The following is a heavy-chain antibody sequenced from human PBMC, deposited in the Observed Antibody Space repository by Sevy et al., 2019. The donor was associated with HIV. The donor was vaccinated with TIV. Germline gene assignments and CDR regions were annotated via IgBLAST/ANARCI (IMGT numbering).Heavy chain of an antibody. CDR1: GFTFSTYW. J-gene: IGHJ4*02. V-gene: IGHV3-7*01. D-gene: IGHD3-16*01. CDR3: AGAPEGGGWYFPRGIDY. Sequence: GGSLRLSCAASGFTFSTYWMTWVRQAPGKGLEWVANIKQDGSEKYYAESVKGRLTVSRDNTKNSLYLQLNSLRAEDTAIYYCAGAPEGGGWYFPRGIDYWGQGTLVTVSS. CDR2: IKQDGSEK.